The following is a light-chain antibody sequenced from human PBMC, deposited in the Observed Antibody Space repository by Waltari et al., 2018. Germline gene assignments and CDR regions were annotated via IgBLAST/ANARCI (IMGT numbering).Light chain of an antibody. CDR2: GNG. Sequence: SVLAQPPSVSGAPGQRVSISCSGIGGAYDVHWYRLTPGAAPKLVIYGNGNRPSGVPDRFSGTKSGSSAALIITGLQPEDEAQYYCQSAESTPGLGATVVFGGGTTLTVL. J-gene: IGLJ2*01. CDR3: QSAESTPGLGATVV. CDR1: IGGAYD. V-gene: IGLV1-40*01.